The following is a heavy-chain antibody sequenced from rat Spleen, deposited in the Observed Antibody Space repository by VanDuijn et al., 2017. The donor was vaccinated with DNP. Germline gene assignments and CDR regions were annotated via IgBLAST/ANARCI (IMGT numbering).Heavy chain of an antibody. J-gene: IGHJ2*01. CDR1: GFTFSDYA. V-gene: IGHV5-17*01. Sequence: EVQLVESGGGLVQPGRSLKLSCAASGFTFSDYAMAWVRQAPKKGLEWVTTISYDGSRTYYRDSVKGRFTISRDNAKSTLYLQMDSLRSEDTATYYCARDDYGSYGAMDSWGQGVMVTVSS. CDR2: ISYDGSRT. CDR3: ARDDYGSYGAMDS. D-gene: IGHD1-3*01.